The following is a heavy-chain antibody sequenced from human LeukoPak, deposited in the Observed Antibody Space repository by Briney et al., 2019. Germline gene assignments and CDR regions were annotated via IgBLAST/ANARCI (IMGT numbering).Heavy chain of an antibody. V-gene: IGHV4-39*07. J-gene: IGHJ4*02. Sequence: SETLSLTCTVSGGSISSYYWSWIRQPPGKGLEWIRSIYYSGSTYYNPSLKSRVTISVDTSKNQFSLKLSSVTAADTAVYYCARAPGGGASDYWGQGTLVTVSS. CDR3: ARAPGGGASDY. CDR1: GGSISSYY. CDR2: IYYSGST. D-gene: IGHD1-14*01.